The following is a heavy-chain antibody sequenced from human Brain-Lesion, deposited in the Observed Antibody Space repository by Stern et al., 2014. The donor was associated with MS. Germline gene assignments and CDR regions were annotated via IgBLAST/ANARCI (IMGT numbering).Heavy chain of an antibody. CDR1: GYRFTSNW. Sequence: VQLVESGAEVKKPGESLKISCKGSGYRFTSNWIGWVRQMPGKGLEWMGDIWPGDSYTRYSPSFQGQVTIPADKSISTAYLQWSSLQASDTAMYYCARRGDSSSSGFDYWGQGTLVIVSS. V-gene: IGHV5-51*01. CDR2: IWPGDSYT. D-gene: IGHD6-6*01. CDR3: ARRGDSSSSGFDY. J-gene: IGHJ4*02.